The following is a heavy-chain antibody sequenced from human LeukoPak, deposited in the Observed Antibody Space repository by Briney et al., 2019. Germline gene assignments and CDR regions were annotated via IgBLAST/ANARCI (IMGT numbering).Heavy chain of an antibody. D-gene: IGHD3-22*01. Sequence: PSETLSLTCTVSGDSITSSSYYWGWIRQPPGKGLEWIGSIYYTGSTYYNPSLKSRVTMSVDTSKNQFSLKLSSVTAADTAVYYCARPGGYDSSGYYEHYFDYWGQGTLVTVSS. J-gene: IGHJ4*02. CDR2: IYYTGST. CDR3: ARPGGYDSSGYYEHYFDY. CDR1: GDSITSSSYY. V-gene: IGHV4-39*01.